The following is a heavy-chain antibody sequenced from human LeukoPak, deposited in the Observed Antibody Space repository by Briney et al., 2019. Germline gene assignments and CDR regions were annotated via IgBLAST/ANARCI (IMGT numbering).Heavy chain of an antibody. J-gene: IGHJ4*02. D-gene: IGHD5-18*01. Sequence: SETLSLTCTVSGGSITTVNYFWGWIRQPPGKGLEWIGSIYYSGSTYYNPSLKSRVTISVDTSKNQFSLKLSSVTAADTAVYYCARHRGYSYGKFDYWGQGTLGNVSP. V-gene: IGHV4-39*01. CDR2: IYYSGST. CDR1: GGSITTVNYF. CDR3: ARHRGYSYGKFDY.